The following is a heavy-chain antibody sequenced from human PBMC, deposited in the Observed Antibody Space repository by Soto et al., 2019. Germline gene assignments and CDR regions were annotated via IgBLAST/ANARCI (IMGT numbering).Heavy chain of an antibody. CDR2: ISSTGSNT. V-gene: IGHV3-11*05. Sequence: QVQLVESGGGLVKPGGSLRLSCAASGFTMSDYYMSWVRQAPGKGLEWVSSISSTGSNTNHADSVKGRFRISRDNAANSLFLQMNRLRAEDTALYYCARQGDITLLRGIMNAMDVWGQGTTVTVSS. CDR1: GFTMSDYY. D-gene: IGHD3-10*01. CDR3: ARQGDITLLRGIMNAMDV. J-gene: IGHJ6*02.